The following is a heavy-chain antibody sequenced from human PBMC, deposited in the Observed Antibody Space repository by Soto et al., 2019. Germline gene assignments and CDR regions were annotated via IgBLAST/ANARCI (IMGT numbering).Heavy chain of an antibody. CDR1: GGSISSSGYY. CDR3: ARVRRVNYYASGSYYYYYGMDV. CDR2: IYYSGST. V-gene: IGHV4-39*01. J-gene: IGHJ6*02. Sequence: PSETLSLTCTVSGGSISSSGYYWGWIRQPPGKGLEWIGSIYYSGSTYYNPSLKSRVTISVDTSKNQFSLKLSSVTAADTAVYYCARVRRVNYYASGSYYYYYGMDVWGQGTTVT. D-gene: IGHD3-10*01.